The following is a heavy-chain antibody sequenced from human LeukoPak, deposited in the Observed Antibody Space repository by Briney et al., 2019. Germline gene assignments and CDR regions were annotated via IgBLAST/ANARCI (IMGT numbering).Heavy chain of an antibody. J-gene: IGHJ3*02. Sequence: SETLSLTCTVSGGSISSYYWSWIRQPPGKGLEWIGYIYYSGSTNYNPSLKSRVTISVDTSKNQFSLKLSSVTAADAAVYYCARDRGYYDSSGYLGLVGAFDIWGQGTMVTVSS. V-gene: IGHV4-59*01. D-gene: IGHD3-22*01. CDR3: ARDRGYYDSSGYLGLVGAFDI. CDR2: IYYSGST. CDR1: GGSISSYY.